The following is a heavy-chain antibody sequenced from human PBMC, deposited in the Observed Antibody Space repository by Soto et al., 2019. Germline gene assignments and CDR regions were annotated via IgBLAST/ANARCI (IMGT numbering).Heavy chain of an antibody. CDR2: SSSSTSYV. CDR3: ARDPSEGRVGNWFES. CDR1: GFTFSRYG. Sequence: EVQLVESGGGLVKPGGSLRLSCAASGFTFSRYGMNWLRQAPGKGLEWVASSSSSTSYVYYADSVKGRFSTSRDNAKNSLYLEMYALRTEDTAVYYCARDPSEGRVGNWFESWGQGTLVTVSS. D-gene: IGHD2-2*01. V-gene: IGHV3-21*06. J-gene: IGHJ5*01.